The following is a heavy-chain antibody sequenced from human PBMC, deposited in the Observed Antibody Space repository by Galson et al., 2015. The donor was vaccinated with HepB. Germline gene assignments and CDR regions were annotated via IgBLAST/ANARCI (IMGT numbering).Heavy chain of an antibody. Sequence: SVKVSCKASGYTFTSYAMHWVRQAPGQRLEWMGWINAGNGNTKYSQKFQGRVTITRDTSASTAYMELSSLRSEDTAVYYCAREGGEGGYYYYYYYMDVWGKGTTVTVSS. CDR2: INAGNGNT. CDR1: GYTFTSYA. D-gene: IGHD3-16*01. CDR3: AREGGEGGYYYYYYYMDV. J-gene: IGHJ6*03. V-gene: IGHV1-3*01.